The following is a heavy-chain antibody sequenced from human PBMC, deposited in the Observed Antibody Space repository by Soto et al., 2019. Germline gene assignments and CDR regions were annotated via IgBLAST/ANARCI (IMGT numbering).Heavy chain of an antibody. J-gene: IGHJ4*02. V-gene: IGHV4-39*01. CDR2: IYYSGST. Sequence: SETLSLTCTVSGGSISSSSYYWGWIRQPPGKGLEWIGSIYYSGSTYYNQSLKSRVTISVDTSKNQFSLKLSSVTAADTAVYYCARPTNFHFDYWGQGTLVTVSS. CDR3: ARPTNFHFDY. CDR1: GGSISSSSYY. D-gene: IGHD2-8*01.